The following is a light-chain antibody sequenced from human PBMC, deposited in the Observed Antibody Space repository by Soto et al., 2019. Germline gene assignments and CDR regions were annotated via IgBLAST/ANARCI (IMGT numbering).Light chain of an antibody. CDR3: QAYDYSLTASV. J-gene: IGLJ3*02. CDR2: GNR. V-gene: IGLV1-40*01. CDR1: SSNLGAGYD. Sequence: QAVVTQPPSVSGAPGQRVTISCTGNSSNLGAGYDVHWYQQLPGAAPKLVIFGNRNRPSGIPERYSGSKSGTSASLAITGLQAEDEADYYCQAYDYSLTASVFGGGTKVTVL.